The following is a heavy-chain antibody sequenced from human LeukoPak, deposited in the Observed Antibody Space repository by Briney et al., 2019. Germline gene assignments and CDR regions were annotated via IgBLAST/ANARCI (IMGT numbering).Heavy chain of an antibody. V-gene: IGHV3-30*18. J-gene: IGHJ4*02. D-gene: IGHD1-26*01. CDR1: GFTFSNYA. Sequence: GRSLRLSCAASGFTFSNYAMHWVRQAPGKGLEWVAVISDDGNNKYYEDSLKGRFAISRDNSKNTLYLQMNSLRPEDTAVYYCAKGSRELPIDYWGRGTLVTVSS. CDR2: ISDDGNNK. CDR3: AKGSRELPIDY.